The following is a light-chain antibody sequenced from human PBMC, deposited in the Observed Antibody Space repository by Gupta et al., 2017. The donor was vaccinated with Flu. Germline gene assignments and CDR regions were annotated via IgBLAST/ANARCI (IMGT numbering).Light chain of an antibody. J-gene: IGLJ1*01. V-gene: IGLV2-14*01. CDR3: SSYTSSSTPYV. Sequence: QSALTQPTSVSGSPGQSITISCTGTSSDVGGYNYVSWYQQHPGKAPKLMIYEVNNRPSGVSNRFSGSKSGNTASLTISGLQAEEEAHYYCSSYTSSSTPYVFGTGTEVTVL. CDR2: EVN. CDR1: SSDVGGYNY.